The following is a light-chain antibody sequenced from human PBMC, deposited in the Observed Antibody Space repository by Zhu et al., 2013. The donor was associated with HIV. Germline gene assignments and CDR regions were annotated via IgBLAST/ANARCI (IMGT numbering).Light chain of an antibody. Sequence: EIVLTQSPGTLSLSPGETATLSCRTSHRVSSAYLAWYQQIPGQAPRLLISGTSNRATGIPDRFSGSGSGTDFTLTISGVEPEDFAVYYCQQYGNSPLTFGGGTTVEIK. J-gene: IGKJ4*01. CDR1: HRVSSAY. V-gene: IGKV3-20*01. CDR3: QQYGNSPLT. CDR2: GTS.